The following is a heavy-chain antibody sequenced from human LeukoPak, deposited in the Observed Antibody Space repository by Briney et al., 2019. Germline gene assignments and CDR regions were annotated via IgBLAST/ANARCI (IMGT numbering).Heavy chain of an antibody. J-gene: IGHJ4*02. CDR1: GFTFSSYA. V-gene: IGHV3-23*01. CDR2: ISGSGGST. D-gene: IGHD3-10*01. CDR3: AKRAISRTMVRGVPY. Sequence: GGSLRLSCAASGFTFSSYAMSWVRQAPGKGLEWVSAISGSGGSTYYADSVKGRFTISRDNSKNTLYLQMISLRAEDTAVYYCAKRAISRTMVRGVPYWGQGTLVTVSS.